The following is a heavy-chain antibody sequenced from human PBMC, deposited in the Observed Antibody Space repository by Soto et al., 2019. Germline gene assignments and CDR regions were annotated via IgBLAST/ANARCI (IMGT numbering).Heavy chain of an antibody. J-gene: IGHJ4*01. Sequence: TLSLTCTVSGGSISSGDYYWSWIRQPPGKGLEWIAYIHNSGSTHYNPSLKSRATISVDTSKNQFSLKLSSVTAADTAVYYCARGGYYFENSGQNAYDYSGQGCLVTVS. V-gene: IGHV4-30-4*01. CDR2: IHNSGST. CDR1: GGSISSGDYY. D-gene: IGHD3-22*01. CDR3: ARGGYYFENSGQNAYDY.